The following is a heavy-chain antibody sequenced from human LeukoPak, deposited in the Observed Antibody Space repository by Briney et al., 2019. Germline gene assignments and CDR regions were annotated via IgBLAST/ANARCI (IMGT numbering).Heavy chain of an antibody. CDR3: ARHSEYSSSWYDY. CDR1: GGSISSSSYY. V-gene: IGHV4-39*01. D-gene: IGHD6-13*01. J-gene: IGHJ4*02. Sequence: SETLSLTCTVSGGSISSSSYYWGWIRQPPGKELEWIGSIYYSGSTYHNPSLKSRVTISVDTSKNQFSLKLSSVTAADTAVYYCARHSEYSSSWYDYWGQGTLVTVSS. CDR2: IYYSGST.